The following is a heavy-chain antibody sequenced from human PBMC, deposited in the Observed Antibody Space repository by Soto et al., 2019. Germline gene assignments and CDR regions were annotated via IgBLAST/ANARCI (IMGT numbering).Heavy chain of an antibody. CDR2: INPSGGST. D-gene: IGHD3-22*01. V-gene: IGHV1-46*01. J-gene: IGHJ6*03. Sequence: ASVKVSCKASGYTFTSYYMHWVRQAPGQGLEWMGIINPSGGSTSYAQKFQGRVTMTRDTSTSTVYMELSSLRSEDTAVYYCARFSRGVNGVVNTYMDVWGKGTTVTVSS. CDR3: ARFSRGVNGVVNTYMDV. CDR1: GYTFTSYY.